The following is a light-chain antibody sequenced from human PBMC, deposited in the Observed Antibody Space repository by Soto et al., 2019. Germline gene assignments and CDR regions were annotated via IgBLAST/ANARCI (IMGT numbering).Light chain of an antibody. V-gene: IGLV1-40*01. Sequence: QSVLTQPPSVSGAPGQRVTISCTGSSSNIGAGYDVHWYQQLPGTAPKVLIYGKSNRPSGVPDRFSGSKSGTSASLAITGLQAEDEADYYCQSHDSSLSGWVFGGGTKLTVL. J-gene: IGLJ3*02. CDR3: QSHDSSLSGWV. CDR2: GKS. CDR1: SSNIGAGYD.